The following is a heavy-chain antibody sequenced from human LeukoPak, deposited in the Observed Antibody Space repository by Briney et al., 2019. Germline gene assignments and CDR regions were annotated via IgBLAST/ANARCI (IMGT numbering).Heavy chain of an antibody. CDR3: ARVGTWELQRVFDD. D-gene: IGHD1-26*01. V-gene: IGHV3-7*01. J-gene: IGHJ4*02. CDR1: GFTFTDYW. Sequence: GGSLRLSCAASGFTFTDYWMTWVRQVPGKGLEWVANIHKAGTESYYVDSVKGRFAISRDNAKNSLYLQLSSLRVDDTAVYYCARVGTWELQRVFDDWGQGTLGTVSS. CDR2: IHKAGTES.